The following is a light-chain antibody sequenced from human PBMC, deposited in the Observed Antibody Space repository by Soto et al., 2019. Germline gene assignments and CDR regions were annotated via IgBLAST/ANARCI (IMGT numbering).Light chain of an antibody. CDR1: QSVSSY. CDR2: DAS. Sequence: EIVLTQSPATLSLSPGERATLSCRASQSVSSYLAWYQQKPGQAPRLLIYDASNRATGIPARFSGSGSGTDFPPTISNQEPEDFAVYYWQQRSNWPPWTFGQGTKVEIK. CDR3: QQRSNWPPWT. J-gene: IGKJ1*01. V-gene: IGKV3-11*01.